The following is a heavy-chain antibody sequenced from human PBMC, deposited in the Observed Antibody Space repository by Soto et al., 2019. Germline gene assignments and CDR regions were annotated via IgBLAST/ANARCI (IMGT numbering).Heavy chain of an antibody. CDR3: ARGTRPDYYDSSEGPFAFDI. CDR2: ISASGGTT. D-gene: IGHD3-22*01. Sequence: GGSLRLSCAASGFAFSSYAMSWARQAPGKGLEWVSAISASGGTTYYADSAKGRFTISRDNSKNTLYLQMNSLRVEDTAVYYCARGTRPDYYDSSEGPFAFDIWGQGTMVTVSS. V-gene: IGHV3-23*01. J-gene: IGHJ3*02. CDR1: GFAFSSYA.